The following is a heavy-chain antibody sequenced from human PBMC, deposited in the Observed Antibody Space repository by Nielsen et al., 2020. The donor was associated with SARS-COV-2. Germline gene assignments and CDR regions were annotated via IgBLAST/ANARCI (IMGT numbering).Heavy chain of an antibody. CDR1: GGTFYSYV. CDR3: ATSGGRRGAFDV. CDR2: IMPMFDTA. V-gene: IGHV1-69*13. J-gene: IGHJ3*01. Sequence: SVKVSCKASGGTFYSYVINWVRQAPGQGLEWMGGIMPMFDTANYEQKFQGRVTLTADEATGTVNMELRSLRSEDAAVYYCATSGGRRGAFDVWGQGTTVTVSS. D-gene: IGHD2-15*01.